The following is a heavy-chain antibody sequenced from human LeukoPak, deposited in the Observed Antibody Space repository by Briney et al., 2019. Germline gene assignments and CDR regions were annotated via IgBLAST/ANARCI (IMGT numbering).Heavy chain of an antibody. Sequence: PSETLSLTCTVAGGSISSSSYYWGWIRQPPGKGLEWIGSIYYSGSTYYNPSLKSRVTISVDTSKNQFSLKLSSVTAADTAVYYCARDQEFGGATWDYWGQGTLVTVSS. CDR3: ARDQEFGGATWDY. D-gene: IGHD3-16*01. CDR2: IYYSGST. V-gene: IGHV4-39*07. CDR1: GGSISSSSYY. J-gene: IGHJ4*02.